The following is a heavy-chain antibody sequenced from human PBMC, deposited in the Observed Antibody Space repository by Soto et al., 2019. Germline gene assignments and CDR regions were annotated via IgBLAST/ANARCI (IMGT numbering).Heavy chain of an antibody. CDR2: IYWDDDE. V-gene: IGHV2-5*02. J-gene: IGHJ4*02. Sequence: QITLKESGPTLVKPTQPLTLTCTFSGFSLSSSGVGVGWIRQPPGKALEWLAVIYWDDDERYSPSLKSRLTITKDTSKNQVVLTMTNMDPVDTATYYCAHATPPTNPGSYYNFDYWGQGTLVTVSS. CDR3: AHATPPTNPGSYYNFDY. D-gene: IGHD3-10*01. CDR1: GFSLSSSGVG.